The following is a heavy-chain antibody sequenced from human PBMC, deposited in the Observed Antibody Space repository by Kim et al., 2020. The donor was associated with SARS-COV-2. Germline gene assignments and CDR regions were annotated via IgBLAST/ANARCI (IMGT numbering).Heavy chain of an antibody. J-gene: IGHJ4*02. CDR1: GGTFSSYA. CDR2: IIPIFGTA. CDR3: AREHTAMGQTNLDY. D-gene: IGHD5-18*01. V-gene: IGHV1-69*13. Sequence: SVKVSCKASGGTFSSYAISWVRQAPGQGLEWMGGIIPIFGTANYAQKFQGRVTITADESTSTAYMELSSLRSEDTAVYYCAREHTAMGQTNLDYWGQGTLVPVSS.